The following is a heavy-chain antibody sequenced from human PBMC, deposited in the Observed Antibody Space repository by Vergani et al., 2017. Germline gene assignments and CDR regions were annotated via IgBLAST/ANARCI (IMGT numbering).Heavy chain of an antibody. CDR2: ISYDGSNK. J-gene: IGHJ6*03. CDR3: ARDSDGSGSYYYYMDV. D-gene: IGHD3-10*01. Sequence: QVQPVESGGGVVQPGRSLRLSCAASGFTFSSYAMHWVRQAPGKGLEWVAVISYDGSNKYYADSVKGRFTISRDNSKNTLYLQMNSLRAEDTAVYYCARDSDGSGSYYYYMDVWGKGTTVTVSS. CDR1: GFTFSSYA. V-gene: IGHV3-30-3*01.